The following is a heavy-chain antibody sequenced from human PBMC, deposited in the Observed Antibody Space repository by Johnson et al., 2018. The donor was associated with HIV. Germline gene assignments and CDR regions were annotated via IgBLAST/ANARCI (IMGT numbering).Heavy chain of an antibody. V-gene: IGHV3-30*04. J-gene: IGHJ3*02. CDR1: GFTFSSYA. CDR2: ISYDGSEK. Sequence: QVQLVESGGGVVQPGRSLRLSCAASGFTFSSYAMHWVRQAPGKGLEWVAVISYDGSEKLFADSVKGRFTISRDSSKNTLYLQMNSLRAEDTAVYYCAKDRGSYYFYAFDIWGQGTMVTVSS. D-gene: IGHD1-26*01. CDR3: AKDRGSYYFYAFDI.